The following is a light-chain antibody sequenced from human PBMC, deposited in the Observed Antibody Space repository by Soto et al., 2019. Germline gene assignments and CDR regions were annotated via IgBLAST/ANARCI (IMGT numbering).Light chain of an antibody. J-gene: IGKJ2*01. CDR3: QQYGNSPYT. CDR2: GAS. Sequence: EIVLTQSPGTLSLSPGERATLSCRASQSVSSSYLAWYQQKAGQAPRLLIYGASSKATGIPDRFSGSGSGTDFTVTISRLEPEDFAVYYCQQYGNSPYTFGQGTKLEIK. CDR1: QSVSSSY. V-gene: IGKV3-20*01.